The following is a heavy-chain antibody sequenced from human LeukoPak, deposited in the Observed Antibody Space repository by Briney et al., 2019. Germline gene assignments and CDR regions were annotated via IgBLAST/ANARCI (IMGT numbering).Heavy chain of an antibody. Sequence: GGSLRLSCAASGFTFFNYAMSWVRQSPGKGLEWVSAISGSGGSTYYADSVKGRFTISRDNSKNTLYLQMNSLRAEDTAVYYCAAKGQPGGLAWDYWGQGTLVTVSS. CDR2: ISGSGGST. V-gene: IGHV3-23*01. CDR3: AAKGQPGGLAWDY. J-gene: IGHJ4*02. CDR1: GFTFFNYA. D-gene: IGHD4-23*01.